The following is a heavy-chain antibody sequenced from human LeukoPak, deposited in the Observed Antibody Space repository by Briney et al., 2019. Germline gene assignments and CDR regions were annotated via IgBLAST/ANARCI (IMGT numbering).Heavy chain of an antibody. Sequence: PGGSLRLSCAASGFTFSSYAMSWGRQAPGKGHERVANIKQDGSEKYYVDSVKGRFTISRDNVKNSLYLQMNSLRAEDTAVYYCASPAYGDYALFDYWGQGTLVTVSS. D-gene: IGHD4-17*01. CDR1: GFTFSSYA. CDR3: ASPAYGDYALFDY. CDR2: IKQDGSEK. J-gene: IGHJ4*02. V-gene: IGHV3-7*02.